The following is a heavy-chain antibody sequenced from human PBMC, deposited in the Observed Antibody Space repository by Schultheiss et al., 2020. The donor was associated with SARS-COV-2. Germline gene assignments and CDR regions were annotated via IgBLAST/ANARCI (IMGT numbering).Heavy chain of an antibody. V-gene: IGHV4-34*01. D-gene: IGHD2-21*02. CDR3: ARGYCGGDWCGRPYDY. J-gene: IGHJ4*02. CDR1: GGSISSYY. CDR2: INHSGST. Sequence: SETLSLTCTVSGGSISSYYWSWIRQPPGKGLEWIGEINHSGSTNYNPSLESRVTISVDTSKNQFSLKLSSVTAADTAVYYCARGYCGGDWCGRPYDYWGQGTLVTVSS.